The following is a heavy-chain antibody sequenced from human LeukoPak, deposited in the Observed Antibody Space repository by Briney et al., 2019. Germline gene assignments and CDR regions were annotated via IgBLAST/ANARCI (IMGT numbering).Heavy chain of an antibody. J-gene: IGHJ6*03. V-gene: IGHV4-59*01. Sequence: SETLSLTCTVSGGPISSYYWSWIRQPPGKGLEWIGYIYYSGSTNYNPSLKSRVTISVDTSKNQFSLKLSSVTAADTAVYYCARVPYYYDSSGGGNYYYYYMDVWGKGTTVTVSS. D-gene: IGHD3-22*01. CDR3: ARVPYYYDSSGGGNYYYYYMDV. CDR2: IYYSGST. CDR1: GGPISSYY.